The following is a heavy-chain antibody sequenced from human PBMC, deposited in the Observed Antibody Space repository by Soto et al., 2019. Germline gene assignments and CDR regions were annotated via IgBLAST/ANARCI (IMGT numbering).Heavy chain of an antibody. CDR2: IKSKTEGVTI. CDR3: TTDDITNRV. V-gene: IGHV3-15*01. D-gene: IGHD1-20*01. CDR1: GLTFIYAW. Sequence: GGSLRLSCAASGLTFIYAWMSWVRQAPGKGLEWVGRIKSKTEGVTIDYAAPVKGRFTISRDDSKNTVYLEMNSLETGDTAAYYCTTDDITNRVWGQGTQVTVSS. J-gene: IGHJ4*02.